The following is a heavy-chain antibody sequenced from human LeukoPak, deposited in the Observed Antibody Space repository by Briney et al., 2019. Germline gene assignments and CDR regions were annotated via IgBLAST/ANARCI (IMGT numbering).Heavy chain of an antibody. CDR3: ARRRAAAGPFDY. CDR2: MNYRGNT. D-gene: IGHD6-13*01. Sequence: SETLSLTCSVSGGSFSGGIYYWGWIRQPPGKGLEWIGNMNYRGNTVYNPSLESRVSMSVDTSRSQFSLRLRSVTAADTSVYYCARRRAAAGPFDYWGQGTRVTVSS. V-gene: IGHV4-39*01. J-gene: IGHJ4*02. CDR1: GGSFSGGIYY.